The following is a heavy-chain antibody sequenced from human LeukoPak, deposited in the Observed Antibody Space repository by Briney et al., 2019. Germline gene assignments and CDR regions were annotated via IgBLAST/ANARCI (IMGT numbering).Heavy chain of an antibody. CDR2: IYHSGST. D-gene: IGHD6-13*01. V-gene: IGHV4-34*01. CDR1: GGSFSGYY. CDR3: ARGRDTSSLDY. Sequence: SETLSLTCAVYGGSFSGYYWSWIRQPPGKGLQWIGEIYHSGSTNYNPSLKSRVTISVDTSKKHLSLKLRSVTAADTAVYYCARGRDTSSLDYWRQGTLVIVSS. J-gene: IGHJ4*02.